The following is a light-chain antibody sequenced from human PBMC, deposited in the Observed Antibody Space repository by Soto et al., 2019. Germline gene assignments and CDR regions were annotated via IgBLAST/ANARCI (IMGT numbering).Light chain of an antibody. CDR2: VNSGGSH. J-gene: IGLJ7*01. CDR1: SGHSNYA. Sequence: QSVLTQSPSASASLGASVKLTCTLSSGHSNYAIAWHQQQPEKGPRYLMKVNSGGSHIKGDGIPDRFSGSSSGAERYLFISRLQSEDAADYYCQTWGTGSAIVVFGGGTQLTVL. V-gene: IGLV4-69*01. CDR3: QTWGTGSAIVV.